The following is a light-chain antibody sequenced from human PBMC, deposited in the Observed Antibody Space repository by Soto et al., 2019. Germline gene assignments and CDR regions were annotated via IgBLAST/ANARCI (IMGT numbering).Light chain of an antibody. CDR3: QQYNKWPLT. V-gene: IGKV3-15*01. CDR2: AAS. Sequence: EIMMTQSPATLSVSPGERATLSCRASQSASRILAWYQQKPGQAPWLLIYAASTRATGIPARFSGSGSWTEFTLTISSVQSEDFAVYYCQQYNKWPLTFGGGTKVEIK. CDR1: QSASRI. J-gene: IGKJ4*01.